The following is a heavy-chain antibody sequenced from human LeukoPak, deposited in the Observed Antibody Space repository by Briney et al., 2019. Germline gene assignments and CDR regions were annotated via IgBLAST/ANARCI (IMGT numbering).Heavy chain of an antibody. CDR3: ARDHPLRGGSWFDP. V-gene: IGHV1-3*01. CDR1: GYTFTSYA. CDR2: INAGNGNT. D-gene: IGHD3-10*01. Sequence: ASVKVSCKASGYTFTSYAMHWVRQAPGQRLEWMGWINAGNGNTKYSQEFQGRVTITRDTSTSTAYMELRSLRSDDTAVYYCARDHPLRGGSWFDPWGQGTLVTVSS. J-gene: IGHJ5*02.